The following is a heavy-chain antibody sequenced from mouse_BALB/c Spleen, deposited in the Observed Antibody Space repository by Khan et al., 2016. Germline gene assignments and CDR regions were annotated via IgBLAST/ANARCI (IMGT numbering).Heavy chain of an antibody. J-gene: IGHJ4*01. V-gene: IGHV1S34*01. CDR2: ISCYNGAT. Sequence: LVKTGASVKISCKASGYSFTGYYIHWVKQSHGKGLEWIGYISCYNGATNYNQKFRGKATFTVDTSSSTAYMQFNSLTSEESAVYYGARGDYEGYYAKDYWGQGTSVTVSS. CDR3: ARGDYEGYYAKDY. D-gene: IGHD2-4*01. CDR1: GYSFTGYY.